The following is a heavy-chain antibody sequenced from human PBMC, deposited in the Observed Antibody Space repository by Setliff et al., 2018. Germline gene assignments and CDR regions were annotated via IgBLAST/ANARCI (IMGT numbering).Heavy chain of an antibody. Sequence: SETLSLTCTVSGASITSGSYYWGWIRQPPGKGLEWIGTIYYSGNSNYNLSLKSRVTISIDTSQQFSLRLSSVTAADTAVYYCARRVSGSMQDWWGQGTLVTVSS. D-gene: IGHD1-1*01. CDR1: GASITSGSYY. CDR2: IYYSGNS. CDR3: ARRVSGSMQDW. V-gene: IGHV4-39*01. J-gene: IGHJ1*01.